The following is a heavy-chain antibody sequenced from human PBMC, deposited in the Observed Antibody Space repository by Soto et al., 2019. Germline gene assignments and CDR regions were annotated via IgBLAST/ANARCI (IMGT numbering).Heavy chain of an antibody. CDR1: GASISGFY. Sequence: TSETLSLTCTVSGASISGFYWSWIRKSAGKGLEWIGRIYATGTTDYNPSLKSRVMTSVDTSKKQFSLKLRSVTAADTAVYYCVRDGTKTLRDWFDPWGQGISVTVPS. J-gene: IGHJ5*02. D-gene: IGHD1-1*01. V-gene: IGHV4-4*07. CDR3: VRDGTKTLRDWFDP. CDR2: IYATGTT.